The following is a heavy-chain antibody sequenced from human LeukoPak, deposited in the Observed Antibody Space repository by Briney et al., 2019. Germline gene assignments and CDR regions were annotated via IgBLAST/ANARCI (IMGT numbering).Heavy chain of an antibody. V-gene: IGHV3-30-3*01. J-gene: IGHJ4*02. CDR3: ATYMNNWSTLDY. CDR1: GSTFSSHS. Sequence: PGGSLRLSCAVSGSTFSSHSVHWVRQAPGKGLEWVALISYDGSAKFYADSVKGRFTISRDNANSTLFLQMNSLRAEDAALYYCATYMNNWSTLDYWGQGTLVTVSS. D-gene: IGHD1-1*01. CDR2: ISYDGSAK.